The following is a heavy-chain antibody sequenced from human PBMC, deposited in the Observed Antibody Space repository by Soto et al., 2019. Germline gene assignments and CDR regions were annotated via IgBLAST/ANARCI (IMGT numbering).Heavy chain of an antibody. CDR1: GYTFTDYY. CDR2: INPNSVGT. V-gene: IGHV1-2*02. J-gene: IGHJ6*02. CDR3: AKDANIVVVPAATGGMDV. D-gene: IGHD2-2*01. Sequence: QVQLVQSGAEVKKPGASVKVSCKASGYTFTDYYIHWVRQAPGQGLEWMGWINPNSVGTSYPHKFQGRVTMTRVTSITTAYMELRSLRSDDTALYYCAKDANIVVVPAATGGMDVWGQGTTITVSS.